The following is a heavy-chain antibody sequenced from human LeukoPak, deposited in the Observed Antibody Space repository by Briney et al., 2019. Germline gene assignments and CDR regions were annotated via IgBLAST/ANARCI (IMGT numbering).Heavy chain of an antibody. D-gene: IGHD3-16*01. J-gene: IGHJ4*02. Sequence: ASVKLSCKASGYTFTGYYMHWVRQAPGQGLEWMGWINPNSGGTNYAQKFQGRVTMTRDTSISTAYMELSRLRSDDTAVYYCARAAGYDYVFRFDYWGQGTLVTVSS. CDR3: ARAAGYDYVFRFDY. V-gene: IGHV1-2*02. CDR2: INPNSGGT. CDR1: GYTFTGYY.